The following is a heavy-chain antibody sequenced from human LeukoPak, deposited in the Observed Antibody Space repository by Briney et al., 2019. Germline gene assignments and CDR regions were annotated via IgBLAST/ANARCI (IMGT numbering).Heavy chain of an antibody. CDR2: IRYDGSHK. Sequence: GGSLRLSCAASGFTFRSYGMHWVRQAPGKGLEWVAFIRYDGSHKYYADSVKGRFTISRDNSKNTLYLQMNNLRAEDTAVFYCAKDFGQNRYISSWLDYWGQGTLVTVSS. V-gene: IGHV3-30*02. CDR3: AKDFGQNRYISSWLDY. J-gene: IGHJ4*02. CDR1: GFTFRSYG. D-gene: IGHD6-13*01.